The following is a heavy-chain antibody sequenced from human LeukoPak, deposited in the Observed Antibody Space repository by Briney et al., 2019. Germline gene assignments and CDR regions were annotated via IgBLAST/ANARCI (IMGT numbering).Heavy chain of an antibody. CDR3: ARAPNIGYYYMDV. Sequence: ASVKVSCKASGYTFTSYYMHWVRQAPGQGLEWMGWINPNSGGTNYAQKFQGRVTMTRDTSISTAYMELSRLRSDDTAVYYCARAPNIGYYYMDVWGKGTTVTVSS. D-gene: IGHD2/OR15-2a*01. V-gene: IGHV1-2*02. CDR1: GYTFTSYY. J-gene: IGHJ6*03. CDR2: INPNSGGT.